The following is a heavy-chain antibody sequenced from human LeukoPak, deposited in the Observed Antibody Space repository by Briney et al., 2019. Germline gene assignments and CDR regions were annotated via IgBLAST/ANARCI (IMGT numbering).Heavy chain of an antibody. J-gene: IGHJ4*02. CDR2: INSDGSNT. Sequence: GGSLRLSCAASGFTFSEYWMHWVRQAPGKGLVWVSRINSDGSNTSYADSVKGRFTISRDNAKNTIYLQMNSLRAEDTAVYYCVPGMVGWGQGTLVTVSS. CDR1: GFTFSEYW. D-gene: IGHD1-26*01. CDR3: VPGMVG. V-gene: IGHV3-74*01.